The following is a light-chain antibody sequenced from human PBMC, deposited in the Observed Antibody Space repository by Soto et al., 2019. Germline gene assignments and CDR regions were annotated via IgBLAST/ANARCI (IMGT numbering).Light chain of an antibody. CDR2: AAS. J-gene: IGKJ4*01. Sequence: DIQVTQSPSSVSASVGDRVTITCRASQDISSWLAWYQQKPGKAPKLLIYAASSLQSGVPSRFSGSGSGTDFSLTITSLQPEDFASYYCPQANSFPLTFGGGTKVEIK. V-gene: IGKV1-12*01. CDR3: PQANSFPLT. CDR1: QDISSW.